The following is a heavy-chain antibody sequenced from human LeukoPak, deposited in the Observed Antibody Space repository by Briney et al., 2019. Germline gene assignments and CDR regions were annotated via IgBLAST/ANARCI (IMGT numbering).Heavy chain of an antibody. J-gene: IGHJ3*02. CDR2: ISGSSSTI. CDR1: GFTFSGYT. CDR3: ARDRLLDAFDI. V-gene: IGHV3-48*04. Sequence: PGGSLRLSCAASGFTFSGYTMNWVRQAPGKGLEWVSSISGSSSTIHYADSVKGRFTISRDNAKNSVFLQMNSLRGEDTAVYYCARDRLLDAFDIWGQGTMVTVSS.